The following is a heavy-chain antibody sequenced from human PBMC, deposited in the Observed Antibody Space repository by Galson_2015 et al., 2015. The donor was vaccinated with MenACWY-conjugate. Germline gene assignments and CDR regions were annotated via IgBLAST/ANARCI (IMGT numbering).Heavy chain of an antibody. J-gene: IGHJ6*02. CDR2: IIPIFGTA. CDR1: GGTFSSYA. CDR3: ARVSSSGFHNYYYGMDV. D-gene: IGHD6-19*01. V-gene: IGHV1-69*13. Sequence: SVKVSCKASGGTFSSYAISWVRQAPGQGLEWMGGIIPIFGTANYAQKFQGRVTITADESTSTAYMELSSLRSEDTAVYYCARVSSSGFHNYYYGMDVWGQRTTVTVSS.